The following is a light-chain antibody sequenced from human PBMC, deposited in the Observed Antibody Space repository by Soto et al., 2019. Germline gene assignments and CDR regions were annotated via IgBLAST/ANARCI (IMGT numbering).Light chain of an antibody. CDR3: QQYNKWPLIT. CDR1: QSVSSN. CDR2: GAS. Sequence: EIVMTPSPATLSVSPGERATLSCRASQSVSSNLAWYQQKPGQAPRLLIYGASTRATGTPARFSGSGSGTDFTLTISSLQSEDFALYYCQQYNKWPLITFGQGTRLEIK. V-gene: IGKV3D-15*01. J-gene: IGKJ5*01.